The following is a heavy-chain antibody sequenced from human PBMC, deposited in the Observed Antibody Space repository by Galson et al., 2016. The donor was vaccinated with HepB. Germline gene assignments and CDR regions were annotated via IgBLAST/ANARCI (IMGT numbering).Heavy chain of an antibody. V-gene: IGHV2-5*02. CDR2: IYWDDDK. Sequence: PALVKPTQTLTLTCTLSGFSLNTSGVGVGWIRQPPGQALEWLALIYWDDDKRYSPSLKSRLTITKDTSKNEVVLTMTNMDPVDTATYFCAHRKPDYSVSDWFDPWGQGTLVTVSS. D-gene: IGHD3-10*01. CDR3: AHRKPDYSVSDWFDP. J-gene: IGHJ5*02. CDR1: GFSLNTSGVG.